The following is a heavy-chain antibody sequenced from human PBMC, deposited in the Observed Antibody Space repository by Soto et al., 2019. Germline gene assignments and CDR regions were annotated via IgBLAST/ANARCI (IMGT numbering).Heavy chain of an antibody. CDR1: GFSLSTTGVG. Sequence: SGPTPVNPTQTLTLTCTFSGFSLSTTGVGVGWIRQPPGKALEWLALIYWDDDKRYNPSLKSRLTITKDTSKNQVVLTMTNMDPVDTATYYCVQSRCGGDCLQSYSSHSYYGLDVWGQGTTVTVSS. D-gene: IGHD2-21*01. J-gene: IGHJ6*02. V-gene: IGHV2-5*02. CDR3: VQSRCGGDCLQSYSSHSYYGLDV. CDR2: IYWDDDK.